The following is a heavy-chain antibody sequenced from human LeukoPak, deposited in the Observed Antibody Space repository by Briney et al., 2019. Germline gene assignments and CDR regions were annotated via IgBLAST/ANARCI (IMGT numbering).Heavy chain of an antibody. V-gene: IGHV4-39*02. J-gene: IGHJ4*02. Sequence: SETLSLTCTVSGGSITSRIYYWGWVRQPPGKGLEWIGSISYSGTTYYNPSLRSRLTISVDTSKNHFSLKLNSLTAADTAVYYCARLRYGVSYSTIDHWGQGTLVTVSS. D-gene: IGHD1-26*01. CDR3: ARLRYGVSYSTIDH. CDR2: ISYSGTT. CDR1: GGSITSRIYY.